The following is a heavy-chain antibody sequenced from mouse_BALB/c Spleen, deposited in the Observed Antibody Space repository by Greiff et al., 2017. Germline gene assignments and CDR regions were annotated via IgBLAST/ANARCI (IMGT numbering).Heavy chain of an antibody. D-gene: IGHD1-3*01. Sequence: QVQLQQSGAELAKPGASVKMSCKASGYTFTSYWMHWVKQRPGQGLEWIGYINPSTGYTEYNQKFKDKATLTADKSSSTAYMQLSSLTSEDSAVYYCARYEDKGYAMDYWGQGTSVTVSS. J-gene: IGHJ4*01. CDR2: INPSTGYT. CDR1: GYTFTSYW. CDR3: ARYEDKGYAMDY. V-gene: IGHV1-7*01.